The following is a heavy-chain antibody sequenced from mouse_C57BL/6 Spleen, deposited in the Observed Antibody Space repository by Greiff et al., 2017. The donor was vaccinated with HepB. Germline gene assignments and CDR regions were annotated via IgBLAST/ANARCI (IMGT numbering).Heavy chain of an antibody. J-gene: IGHJ2*01. CDR1: GYAFSSSW. D-gene: IGHD2-3*01. CDR2: IYPGDGDT. Sequence: VKLQESGPELVKPGASVKISCKASGYAFSSSWMNWVKQRPGKGLEWIGRIYPGDGDTNYNEKFKGKATLTADKSSSTAYMQLSSLTSEDSAVYFCAGDGYYFDYWGQGTTLTVSS. V-gene: IGHV1-82*01. CDR3: AGDGYYFDY.